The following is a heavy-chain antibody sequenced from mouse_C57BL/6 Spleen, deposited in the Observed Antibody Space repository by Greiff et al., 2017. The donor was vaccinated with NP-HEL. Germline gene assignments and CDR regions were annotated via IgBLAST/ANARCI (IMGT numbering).Heavy chain of an antibody. CDR3: ARDLLWYLFAY. CDR1: GYSITSGYY. V-gene: IGHV3-6*01. CDR2: ISYDGSN. D-gene: IGHD2-1*01. Sequence: EVKLMESGPGLVKPSQSLSLTCSVTGYSITSGYYWNWIRQFPGNKLEWMGYISYDGSNNYNPSLKNRISITRDTSKNQFFLKLNSVTTEDTATYYCARDLLWYLFAYWGQGTLVTVSA. J-gene: IGHJ3*01.